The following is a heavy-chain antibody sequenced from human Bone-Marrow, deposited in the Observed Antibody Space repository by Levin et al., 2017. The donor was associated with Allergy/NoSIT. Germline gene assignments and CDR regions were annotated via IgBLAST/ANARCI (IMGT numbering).Heavy chain of an antibody. CDR3: AKDRATDWALDY. CDR2: ISYDGDKK. J-gene: IGHJ4*02. V-gene: IGHV3-30*18. CDR1: GFTFSSSA. Sequence: PGESLKISCAASGFTFSSSAMHWVRQAPGKGLEWVTFISYDGDKKYYVDSVKGRFTISRDNSKNTLYLQMNGLRVEDTAVYYCAKDRATDWALDYWGQGTPVTVSS. D-gene: IGHD3-9*01.